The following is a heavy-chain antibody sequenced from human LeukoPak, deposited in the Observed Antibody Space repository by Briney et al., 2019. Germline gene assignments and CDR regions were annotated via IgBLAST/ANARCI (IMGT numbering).Heavy chain of an antibody. V-gene: IGHV1-2*02. D-gene: IGHD6-6*01. Sequence: ASVKVSCKASGYTFTGYYIHWVRQAPGQGLEWMGWIYPYSGDTNYAQSFQGRVTMTRDTSISTAYMELSSLKSDDTAVYYCARDRNSGSSLDIWGQRTMLTVSS. J-gene: IGHJ3*02. CDR1: GYTFTGYY. CDR3: ARDRNSGSSLDI. CDR2: IYPYSGDT.